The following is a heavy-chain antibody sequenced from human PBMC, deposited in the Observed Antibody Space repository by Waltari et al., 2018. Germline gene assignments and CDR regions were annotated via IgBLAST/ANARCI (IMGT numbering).Heavy chain of an antibody. CDR3: AREGTAMVPFDY. J-gene: IGHJ4*02. D-gene: IGHD5-18*01. V-gene: IGHV3-21*01. CDR2: RSSSSSYI. CDR1: GFTFSSYS. Sequence: EVQLVESGGGLVKPGGSLRLSCAASGFTFSSYSMNWVRQASGKGPGWVSSRSSSSSYIHHAHSVKGRFTISRDNAKNSLYLQMNSLRAEDTAVYYCAREGTAMVPFDYWGQGTLVTVSS.